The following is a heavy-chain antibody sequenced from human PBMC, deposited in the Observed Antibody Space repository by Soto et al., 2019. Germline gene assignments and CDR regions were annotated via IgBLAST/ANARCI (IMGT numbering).Heavy chain of an antibody. D-gene: IGHD6-13*01. CDR3: VHRATLGGSLDTGYLDY. Sequence: QITLKESGPTLVKPTQTLTLTCTFSGFALRTGGVGVGWIRQPQGKALEWLAFIYWDDDKRYSPSLKSRITTTKDTSKNQVVRTMTNMDLVDTATYYCVHRATLGGSLDTGYLDYWGQGTLVTVSS. V-gene: IGHV2-5*02. CDR2: IYWDDDK. J-gene: IGHJ4*02. CDR1: GFALRTGGVG.